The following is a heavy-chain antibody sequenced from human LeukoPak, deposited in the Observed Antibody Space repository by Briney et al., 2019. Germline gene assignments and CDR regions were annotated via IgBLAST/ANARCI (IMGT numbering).Heavy chain of an antibody. Sequence: SETLSLTCTVSGASVSTYFWSWIRQPAGKTLEWIGRVYASGTTYYNPSLRSRVTLSIDTSKNQFSLSLNSVTAADTAVYYCAKTHCGGGSCDKFDSWGQGVLVTVSS. CDR2: VYASGTT. CDR1: GASVSTYF. J-gene: IGHJ5*01. CDR3: AKTHCGGGSCDKFDS. D-gene: IGHD2-21*01. V-gene: IGHV4-4*07.